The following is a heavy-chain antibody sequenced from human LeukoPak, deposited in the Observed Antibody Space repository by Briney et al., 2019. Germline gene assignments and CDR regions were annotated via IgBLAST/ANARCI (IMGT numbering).Heavy chain of an antibody. CDR2: MNADSGGT. CDR1: GYTFTSYD. J-gene: IGHJ4*02. Sequence: ASVKVSSNASGYTFTSYDMNWVGQAPGQGREWRGWMNADSGGTKSSQNFQGRVALTRDTSISTVHRERSSLVCDDPAVYYCPRAAPISGTKRPFDHWGPGTLVPVSS. V-gene: IGHV1-2*02. D-gene: IGHD1-1*01. CDR3: PRAAPISGTKRPFDH.